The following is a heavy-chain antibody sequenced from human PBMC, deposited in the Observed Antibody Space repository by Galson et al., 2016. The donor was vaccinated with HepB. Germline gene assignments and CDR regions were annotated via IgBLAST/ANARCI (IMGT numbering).Heavy chain of an antibody. CDR2: ITDSGGST. Sequence: SLRLSCAASGFTFRSYAMNWVRQAPGKGLEWVSTITDSGGSTFYSDSVKGRFTISRDNTKNTLYLQMNNLRAEDTAVYYCARGSGYGDFWRFDCWGQGALVTVSS. J-gene: IGHJ4*02. CDR1: GFTFRSYA. CDR3: ARGSGYGDFWRFDC. V-gene: IGHV3-23*01. D-gene: IGHD3-3*01.